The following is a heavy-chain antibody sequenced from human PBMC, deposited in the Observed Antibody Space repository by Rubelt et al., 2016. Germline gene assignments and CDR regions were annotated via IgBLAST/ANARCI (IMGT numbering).Heavy chain of an antibody. CDR2: IHYSGST. CDR1: GASISSAGFS. V-gene: IGHV4-30-4*07. J-gene: IGHJ3*01. D-gene: IGHD3-22*01. CDR3: ARVGTFYCDTDL. Sequence: QVQLQESGPGLVKPSQTLSLTCAVSGASISSAGFSWSWIRQPPEKGLEWIGYIHYSGSTSYNPSLKSRITMSVDTSENQFSLKLNSVTAADTAVYYCARVGTFYCDTDLWGLGTMVTVSS.